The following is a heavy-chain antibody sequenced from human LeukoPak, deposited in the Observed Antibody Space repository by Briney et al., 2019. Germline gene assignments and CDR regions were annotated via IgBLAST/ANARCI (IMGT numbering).Heavy chain of an antibody. Sequence: GGSLRLSCAASGFTFSSYAMSWVRQAPGKGLEWVANIKQDGREKYYVDSVKGRFTISRDNAKNSLYLQMNSLRAVDTAVYYCARDLDPSSSPFPYYFDYWGQGTLVTVSS. V-gene: IGHV3-7*01. J-gene: IGHJ4*02. D-gene: IGHD6-6*01. CDR1: GFTFSSYA. CDR2: IKQDGREK. CDR3: ARDLDPSSSPFPYYFDY.